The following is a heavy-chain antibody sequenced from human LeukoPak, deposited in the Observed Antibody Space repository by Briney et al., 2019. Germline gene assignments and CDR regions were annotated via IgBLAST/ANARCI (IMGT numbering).Heavy chain of an antibody. CDR1: GYSISSGYY. CDR2: IYHSGST. CDR3: ARNGTNYHRFFDY. Sequence: PSETLSLTCTVSGYSISSGYYLGWIRQPPGKGLEWIGSIYHSGSTYYNPSLKSRVTISVDTSKNQFSLKLSSVTAADTAVYYCARNGTNYHRFFDYWGQGTLVTVSS. D-gene: IGHD4/OR15-4a*01. V-gene: IGHV4-38-2*02. J-gene: IGHJ4*02.